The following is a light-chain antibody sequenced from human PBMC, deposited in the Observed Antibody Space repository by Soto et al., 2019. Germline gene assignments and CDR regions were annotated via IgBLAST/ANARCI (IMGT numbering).Light chain of an antibody. CDR2: GAS. J-gene: IGKJ1*01. CDR1: QSVSSN. Sequence: EIVMTQSPATLSVSPGERATLSCRASQSVSSNLAWYQHKPGQAPRVLIYGASTRATGIPARFSGSGSGTDFTLTISSLQSEDFALYYCQQYNNWPWTFGQGTKVEI. V-gene: IGKV3-15*01. CDR3: QQYNNWPWT.